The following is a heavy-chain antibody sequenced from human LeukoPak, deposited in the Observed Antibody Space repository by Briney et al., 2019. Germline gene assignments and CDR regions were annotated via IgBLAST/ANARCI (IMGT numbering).Heavy chain of an antibody. V-gene: IGHV3-7*01. D-gene: IGHD1/OR15-1a*01. J-gene: IGHJ4*02. CDR3: LVTTRSRGFDY. CDR2: IRQDGSVQ. Sequence: GGSLRLSCAASGFTFSSYWMSWVRQAPGKGLEWVANIRQDGSVQNYVDSVKGRFTISRDNPKNSVYLQMSSLRAEDTALYYCLVTTRSRGFDYWGQGTLVTVSS. CDR1: GFTFSSYW.